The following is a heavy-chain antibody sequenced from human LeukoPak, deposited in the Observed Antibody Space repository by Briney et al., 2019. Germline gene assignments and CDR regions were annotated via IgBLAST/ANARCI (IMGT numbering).Heavy chain of an antibody. J-gene: IGHJ4*02. D-gene: IGHD3-10*01. CDR1: GFTVSSNY. Sequence: GGSLRLSCAASGFTVSSNYMSWVRQAPGKGLEWASVIYSGGSTYYADSVKGRFTISRDNSKNTLYLQMNSLRAEDTAVYYCARAASILWFGESYLDYWGQGTLVTVSS. CDR3: ARAASILWFGESYLDY. V-gene: IGHV3-66*01. CDR2: IYSGGST.